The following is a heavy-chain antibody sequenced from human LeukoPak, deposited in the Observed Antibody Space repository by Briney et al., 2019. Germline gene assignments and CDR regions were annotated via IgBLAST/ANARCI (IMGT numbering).Heavy chain of an antibody. CDR2: ISGSGGST. D-gene: IGHD3-22*01. V-gene: IGHV3-23*01. CDR3: AKDSSGYYWSAFDY. J-gene: IGHJ4*02. Sequence: GGSLRLSCAASGFTFSSYAMSWVRQAPGKGLEWVSAISGSGGSTYYADSVKGRFTISRDNSKNTLYLQMNSLRAEDTVVYYCAKDSSGYYWSAFDYWGQGTLVTVSS. CDR1: GFTFSSYA.